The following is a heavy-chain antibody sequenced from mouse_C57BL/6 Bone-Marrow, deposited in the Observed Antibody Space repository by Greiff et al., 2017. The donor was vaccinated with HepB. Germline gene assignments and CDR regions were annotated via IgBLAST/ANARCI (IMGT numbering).Heavy chain of an antibody. V-gene: IGHV1-81*01. CDR1: GYTFTSYG. J-gene: IGHJ2*01. CDR3: ARRGYYGSSYRFDY. Sequence: VKLMESGAELARPGASVKLSCKASGYTFTSYGISWVKQRTGQGLEWIGEIYPRSGNTYYNDKFKGKATLTADKSSSTAYMELRSLTSEDSAVYFCARRGYYGSSYRFDYWGQGTTLTVSS. D-gene: IGHD1-1*01. CDR2: IYPRSGNT.